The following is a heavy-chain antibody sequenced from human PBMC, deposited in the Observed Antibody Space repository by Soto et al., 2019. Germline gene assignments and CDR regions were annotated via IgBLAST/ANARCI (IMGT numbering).Heavy chain of an antibody. Sequence: QVQLQESGPGLVKPSETLSLTCGVSDGSVSTGNFYWSWIRQPPGKALEWIGHIYYTGTTNYNPSLKSRVTISVDTSNNPFSLKVTSVTAADTAVYYCAREEKQLARYGGDFDYWGQGILVTVSS. CDR1: DGSVSTGNFY. D-gene: IGHD6-13*01. CDR2: IYYTGTT. V-gene: IGHV4-61*01. CDR3: AREEKQLARYGGDFDY. J-gene: IGHJ4*02.